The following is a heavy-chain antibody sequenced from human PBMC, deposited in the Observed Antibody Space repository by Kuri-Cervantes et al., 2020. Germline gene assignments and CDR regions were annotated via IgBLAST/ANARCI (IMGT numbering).Heavy chain of an antibody. CDR2: ISYDGSNK. J-gene: IGHJ6*02. CDR3: ARDQSRDRGLDYYYGMDV. CDR1: GFTFSSYG. V-gene: IGHV3-30*03. Sequence: GESLKISCAASGFTFSSYGMHWVRQAPGKGLEWVAVISYDGSNKYYADSVKGRFTISRDNSKNTLYLQMNSLRAEDTAVYYCARDQSRDRGLDYYYGMDVWGQGTTVTVSS. D-gene: IGHD3-16*01.